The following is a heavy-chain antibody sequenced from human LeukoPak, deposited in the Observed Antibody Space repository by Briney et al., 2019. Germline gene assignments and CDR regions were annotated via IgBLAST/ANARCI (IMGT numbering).Heavy chain of an antibody. D-gene: IGHD1-26*01. J-gene: IGHJ4*02. CDR3: AREDSGSYYAEYYFDY. Sequence: SETLSLTCTVSGGSIGSYYWSWIRQPPGKGLEWIGYIYYSGSTNYNPSLKSRVTISVDTSKNQFSLKLSSVTAADTAVYYCAREDSGSYYAEYYFDYWGQGTLVTVSS. CDR1: GGSIGSYY. V-gene: IGHV4-59*01. CDR2: IYYSGST.